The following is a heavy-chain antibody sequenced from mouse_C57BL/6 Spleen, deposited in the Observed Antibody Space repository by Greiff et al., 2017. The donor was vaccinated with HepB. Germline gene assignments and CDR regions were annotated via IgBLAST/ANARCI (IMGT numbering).Heavy chain of an antibody. J-gene: IGHJ1*03. CDR1: GYTFTSYW. CDR2: IDPSDSET. D-gene: IGHD1-1*01. Sequence: VQLQQPGAELVRPGSSVKLSCKASGYTFTSYWMHWVKQRPIQGLEWIGNIDPSDSETHYNQKFKDKATLTVDKSSITAYMQLSSLTSEDSAVYYCERKDYGSSWYFDVWGTGTTVTVAS. V-gene: IGHV1-52*01. CDR3: ERKDYGSSWYFDV.